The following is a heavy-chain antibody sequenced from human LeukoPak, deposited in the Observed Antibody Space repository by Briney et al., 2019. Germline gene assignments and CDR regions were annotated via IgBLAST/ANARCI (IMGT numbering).Heavy chain of an antibody. D-gene: IGHD6-13*01. CDR2: IYHSGRT. V-gene: IGHV4-30-2*01. CDR1: GGSITSGEYF. CDR3: ARVAASALYCFDY. Sequence: SETLSLTCDVSGGSITSGEYFWSWIRQPPGKGLEWIGYIYHSGRTSYNPPLKSRVTISVDRPKNQFSLRVSSVTAADTAVYYCARVAASALYCFDYWGQGTLVTVSS. J-gene: IGHJ4*02.